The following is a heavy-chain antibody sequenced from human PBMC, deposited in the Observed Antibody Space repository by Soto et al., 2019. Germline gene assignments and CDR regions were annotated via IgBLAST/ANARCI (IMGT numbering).Heavy chain of an antibody. CDR1: GGAFNGYY. CDR2: VNPSGTV. Sequence: QVHLQQWGAGLLKPSETLSLTCAVNGGAFNGYYWTWIRQSPGKGLQWIGEVNPSGTVDYNPSLKSRVTFAIDTSKKQFSLTLTSLTVADTAVYYCARAGAALVRGSIGGFDYWGQGTLVTVSS. CDR3: ARAGAALVRGSIGGFDY. D-gene: IGHD3-10*01. V-gene: IGHV4-34*01. J-gene: IGHJ4*02.